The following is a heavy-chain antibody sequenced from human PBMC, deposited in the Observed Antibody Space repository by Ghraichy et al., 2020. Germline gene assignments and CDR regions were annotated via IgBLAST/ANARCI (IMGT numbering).Heavy chain of an antibody. J-gene: IGHJ6*03. Sequence: SETLSLTCTVSGGSISSYYWSWIRQPPGKGLEWIGYIYYSGSTNYNPSLKSRVTISVDTSKNQFSLKLSSVTAADTAVYYCARAYVVVPAAILPPYYYYYYMDVWGKGTTVTVSS. D-gene: IGHD2-2*02. CDR3: ARAYVVVPAAILPPYYYYYYMDV. CDR2: IYYSGST. CDR1: GGSISSYY. V-gene: IGHV4-59*01.